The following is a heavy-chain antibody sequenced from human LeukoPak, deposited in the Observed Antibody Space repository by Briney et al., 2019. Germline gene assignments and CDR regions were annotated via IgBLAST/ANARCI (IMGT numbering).Heavy chain of an antibody. CDR1: GGSISSGGYY. J-gene: IGHJ4*02. D-gene: IGHD1/OR15-1a*01. CDR2: IYSGST. V-gene: IGHV4-31*03. Sequence: PSQTLSLTCTVSGGSISSGGYYWSWIRQHPGKGLEWIGYIYSGSTYYNPSLKSRVTISVDTSKNQFSLKLSSVTAADTAVYYCASRSKQNYYFDYWGQGTLVTVSS. CDR3: ASRSKQNYYFDY.